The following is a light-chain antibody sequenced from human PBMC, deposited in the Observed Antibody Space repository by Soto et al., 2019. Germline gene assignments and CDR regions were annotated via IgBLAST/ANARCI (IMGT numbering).Light chain of an antibody. CDR3: MQALQTPLT. Sequence: DIVMTQSPLSLPVTPGEPASISCRSSQSLLHSDGYNYLDWFVQRPVQSPQLLIYLGSSRASGVPDRFSGSGSGTDFTLKISRVEAEDVGVYYCMQALQTPLTFGGGTKVDIK. V-gene: IGKV2-28*01. CDR1: QSLLHSDGYNY. CDR2: LGS. J-gene: IGKJ4*01.